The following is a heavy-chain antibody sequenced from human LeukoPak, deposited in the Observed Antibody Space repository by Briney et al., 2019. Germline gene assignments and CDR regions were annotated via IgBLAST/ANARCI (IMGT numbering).Heavy chain of an antibody. CDR3: ALWRGYGGYFDY. J-gene: IGHJ4*02. CDR1: GASIRTSY. Sequence: SETLSLTCTVSGASIRTSYWSWIRQPPGKGLEWLGSIHSRGSSNYKSSLKGRLTISGDTSKNQFSLKLNSVTAADTAVYYCALWRGYGGYFDYWGQGSLDRVSS. V-gene: IGHV4-59*01. CDR2: IHSRGSS. D-gene: IGHD4-23*01.